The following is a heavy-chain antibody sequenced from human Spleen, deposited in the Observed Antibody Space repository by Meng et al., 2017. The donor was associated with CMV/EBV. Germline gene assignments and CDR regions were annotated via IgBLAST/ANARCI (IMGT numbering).Heavy chain of an antibody. J-gene: IGHJ6*02. CDR3: AREKYIVGYYYGLDV. V-gene: IGHV3-30-3*01. CDR2: IVYDGNIK. Sequence: GESLKISCAASGFTFTSYNMHWVRQAPGKGLEWVALIVYDGNIKYYADSVKGRFTISRDNSKDTLYLQMSSLRAEDTAVYYCAREKYIVGYYYGLDVWGQGTTVTVSS. CDR1: GFTFTSYN. D-gene: IGHD1-26*01.